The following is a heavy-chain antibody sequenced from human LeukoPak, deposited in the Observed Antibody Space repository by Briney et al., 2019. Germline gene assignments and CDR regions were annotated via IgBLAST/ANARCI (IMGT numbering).Heavy chain of an antibody. CDR1: GFTFSSYW. CDR3: ATIGGDYVSFDN. J-gene: IGHJ4*02. Sequence: GGSLRLSCAASGFTFSSYWMSWVRQTPGKGLEWVAHLNQDGSERYYVDSVKGRFTISRENAKNSLYLQMNSLRGEDTAVYYCATIGGDYVSFDNWGQGTLVTVTS. D-gene: IGHD4-17*01. V-gene: IGHV3-7*05. CDR2: LNQDGSER.